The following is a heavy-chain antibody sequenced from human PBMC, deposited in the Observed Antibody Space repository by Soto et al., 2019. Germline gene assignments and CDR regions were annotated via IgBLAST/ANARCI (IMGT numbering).Heavy chain of an antibody. CDR3: ARHHGPTTSENWFDP. V-gene: IGHV1-18*01. Sequence: QVHLVQSGVEVKTPGASVKVSCQASGYTFFTYDISWVRQAPGQGLEWMGWISTYSGDTKYAQKFQGRVTMTTYTSPTTAYLELRSLRSDDTSVYYCARHHGPTTSENWFDPWGQGTLVTVSS. CDR1: GYTFFTYD. J-gene: IGHJ5*02. D-gene: IGHD5-12*01. CDR2: ISTYSGDT.